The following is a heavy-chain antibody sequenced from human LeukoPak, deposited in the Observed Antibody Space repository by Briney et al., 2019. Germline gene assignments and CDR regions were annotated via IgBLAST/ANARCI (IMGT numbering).Heavy chain of an antibody. V-gene: IGHV1-3*01. D-gene: IGHD6-13*01. CDR2: INPGNGNT. J-gene: IGHJ4*02. Sequence: GASVKVSCKASGYTFTSHAMHWVRQAPGQRLEWMGWINPGNGNTNYAQKLQGRVTMTTDTSTSTAYMELRSLRSDGTAVYYCARSVHSSRSGYFDYWGQGTLVTVSS. CDR3: ARSVHSSRSGYFDY. CDR1: GYTFTSHA.